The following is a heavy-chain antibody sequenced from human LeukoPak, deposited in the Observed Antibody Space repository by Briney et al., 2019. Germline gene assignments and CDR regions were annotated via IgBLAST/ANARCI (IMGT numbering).Heavy chain of an antibody. CDR1: GGSISSYY. J-gene: IGHJ4*02. CDR2: IYYSGST. V-gene: IGHV4-59*01. D-gene: IGHD3-10*01. Sequence: SETLSLTCTVSGGSISSYYWSWIRQPPGKGLEWIGYIYYSGSTNYNPSLKSRVTISVDTSKNQFSLKLSSVTAADTAVYYCARETRGVTGFDYWGQGTLVTVSS. CDR3: ARETRGVTGFDY.